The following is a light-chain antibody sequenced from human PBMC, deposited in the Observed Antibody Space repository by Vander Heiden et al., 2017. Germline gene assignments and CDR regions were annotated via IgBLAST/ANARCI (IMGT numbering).Light chain of an antibody. J-gene: IGKJ4*01. CDR1: QGISHS. V-gene: IGKV1D-8*01. CDR3: EQDYSFNS. Sequence: VIWMTQSPSLLSASTGHRVPISCRLSQGISHSLAWSQQKPAKAPELLIYAAFTRQPGVPSRVSCSGSWTDLTLSIRRRQSADFANYYYEQDYSFNSFGRGTKVDIK. CDR2: AAF.